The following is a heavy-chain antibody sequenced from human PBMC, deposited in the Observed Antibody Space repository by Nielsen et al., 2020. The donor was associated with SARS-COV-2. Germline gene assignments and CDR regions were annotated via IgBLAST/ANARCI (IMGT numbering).Heavy chain of an antibody. Sequence: ASVKVSCKASGYTFTSYDINWVRQATGQGLEWMGWISAYNGNTNYAQKLQGRVTMTTDTSTSTAYMELRSLGSDDTAVYYCAVGTGGPREFDYWGQGTLVTVSS. CDR3: AVGTGGPREFDY. V-gene: IGHV1-18*01. CDR2: ISAYNGNT. J-gene: IGHJ4*02. D-gene: IGHD7-27*01. CDR1: GYTFTSYD.